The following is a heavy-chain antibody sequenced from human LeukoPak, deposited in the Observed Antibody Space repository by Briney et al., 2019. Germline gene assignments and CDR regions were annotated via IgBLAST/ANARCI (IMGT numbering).Heavy chain of an antibody. Sequence: ASVKVSCKASGYTFTSYGIRWVRQAPGQVLEWMAWISAYNGNTNYAQKLQGRVTMTTDTSTSTAYMELRSLRSDDTAVYYCARGGGGYQLLVTEDYWGRRTLVTVSS. CDR2: ISAYNGNT. CDR3: ARGGGGYQLLVTEDY. V-gene: IGHV1-18*01. CDR1: GYTFTSYG. D-gene: IGHD2-2*01. J-gene: IGHJ4*02.